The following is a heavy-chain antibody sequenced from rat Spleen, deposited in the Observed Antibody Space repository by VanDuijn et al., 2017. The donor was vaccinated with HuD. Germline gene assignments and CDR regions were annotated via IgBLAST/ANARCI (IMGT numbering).Heavy chain of an antibody. V-gene: IGHV5-25*01. J-gene: IGHJ1*01. D-gene: IGHD1-1*01. CDR2: ISPSGGNT. Sequence: EVQLVESGGGLVQPGRSLKLSCAASGFTFSNYDMAWVRQAPTKGLEWVASISPSGGNTYYRDSVKGRFTVSRENAKSTLYLQMDSLRPEDTATYYCVRHPDYSNYFDFWGPGTMVTVSS. CDR1: GFTFSNYD. CDR3: VRHPDYSNYFDF.